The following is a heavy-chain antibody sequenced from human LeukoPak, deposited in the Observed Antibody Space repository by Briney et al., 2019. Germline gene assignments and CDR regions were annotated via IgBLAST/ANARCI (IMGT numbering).Heavy chain of an antibody. V-gene: IGHV4-34*01. J-gene: IGHJ4*02. D-gene: IGHD4-4*01. CDR3: ARLSTTALVTPIWGLDY. CDR2: INHSGST. Sequence: PSETLSLTCAVYGGSFSGYYWSWIRQPPGKGLEWIGEINHSGSTNYNPSLKSRVTISVDTSKNQFSLKLSSVTAADTAVYYCARLSTTALVTPIWGLDYWGQGTLVTVSS. CDR1: GGSFSGYY.